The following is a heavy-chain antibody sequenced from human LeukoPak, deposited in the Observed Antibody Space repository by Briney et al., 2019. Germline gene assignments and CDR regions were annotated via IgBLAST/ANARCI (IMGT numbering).Heavy chain of an antibody. CDR2: ISGSGSTV. J-gene: IGHJ3*02. CDR1: GFTFSSYE. Sequence: GGSLRLSCAASGFTFSSYEMNWVRQAPAKGLEGVSYISGSGSTVYYADSVKGRFTISRDNAKNSLYLQMNSLRAEDTAVYYCARDPYGGKHDAFDIWGQGTMVSVSS. CDR3: ARDPYGGKHDAFDI. V-gene: IGHV3-48*03. D-gene: IGHD4/OR15-4a*01.